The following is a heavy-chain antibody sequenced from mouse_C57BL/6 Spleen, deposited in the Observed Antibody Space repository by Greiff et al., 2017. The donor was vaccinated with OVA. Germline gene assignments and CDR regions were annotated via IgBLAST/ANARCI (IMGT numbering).Heavy chain of an antibody. V-gene: IGHV3-6*01. CDR3: ARVVATPYWYFDV. CDR2: ISYDGSN. D-gene: IGHD1-1*01. CDR1: GYSITSGYY. J-gene: IGHJ1*03. Sequence: ESGPGLVKPSQSLSLTCSVTGYSITSGYYWNWIRQFPGNKLEWMGYISYDGSNNYNPSLKNRISITRDTSKNQFFLKLNSVTTEDTATYYCARVVATPYWYFDVWGTGTTVTVSS.